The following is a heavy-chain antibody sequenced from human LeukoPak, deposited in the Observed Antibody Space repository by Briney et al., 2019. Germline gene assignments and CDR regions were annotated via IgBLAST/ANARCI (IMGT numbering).Heavy chain of an antibody. Sequence: SETLSLTCTVSADSISSRYCSWIRQPPGKGLEWIGYIHYSGSTNYNPSLKSRVTISVDTSKKQFSLKLKSVTAADTAVYYCANLHYVSSGSNFDYWGQGTLVTVSS. CDR1: ADSISSRY. CDR2: IHYSGST. V-gene: IGHV4-59*11. J-gene: IGHJ4*02. CDR3: ANLHYVSSGSNFDY. D-gene: IGHD3-22*01.